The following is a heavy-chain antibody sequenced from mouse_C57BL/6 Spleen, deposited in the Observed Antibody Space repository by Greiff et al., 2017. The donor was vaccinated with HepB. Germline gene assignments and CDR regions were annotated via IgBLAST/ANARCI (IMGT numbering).Heavy chain of an antibody. J-gene: IGHJ3*01. CDR1: GYTFTDYY. CDR2: INPNNGGT. V-gene: IGHV1-26*01. CDR3: ARRSYGFAY. Sequence: VQLQQSGPELVKPGASVKISCKASGYTFTDYYMNWVKQSHGKSLEWIGDINPNNGGTSYNQKFKGKATLTVDKSSSTAYMELRSLTSEDSAVYYCARRSYGFAYWGQGTLVTVSA. D-gene: IGHD2-12*01.